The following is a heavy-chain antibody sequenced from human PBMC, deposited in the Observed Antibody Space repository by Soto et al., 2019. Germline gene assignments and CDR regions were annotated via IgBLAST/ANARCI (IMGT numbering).Heavy chain of an antibody. CDR3: ARIPLGVGYCSSTSRQTGY. CDR1: GGTFSSYA. Sequence: SVKVSCKASGGTFSSYAISWVRQAPGQGLEWMGGIIPIFGTANYAQKFQGRVTITADESTSTAYMELSSLSFEDTAVYYCARIPLGVGYCSSTSRQTGYWGQGTLVTVSS. V-gene: IGHV1-69*13. J-gene: IGHJ4*02. CDR2: IIPIFGTA. D-gene: IGHD2-2*01.